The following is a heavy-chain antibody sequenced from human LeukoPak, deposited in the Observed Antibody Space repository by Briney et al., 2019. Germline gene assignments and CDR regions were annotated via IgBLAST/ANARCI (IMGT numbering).Heavy chain of an antibody. CDR2: IYSGGST. CDR1: GFTVSSNY. J-gene: IGHJ4*02. Sequence: GGSLRLSCAASGFTVSSNYMSWVRQAPGKGLEWVSVIYSGGSTYYADSVKGRFTISRDNSKNTLYLQMNSLRAEDTAVYHCARHPRTYRGPLDYWGQGTLVTVSS. D-gene: IGHD3-16*02. CDR3: ARHPRTYRGPLDY. V-gene: IGHV3-53*01.